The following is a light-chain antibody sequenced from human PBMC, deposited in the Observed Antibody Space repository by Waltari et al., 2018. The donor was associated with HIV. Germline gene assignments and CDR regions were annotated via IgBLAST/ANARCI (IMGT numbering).Light chain of an antibody. V-gene: IGLV2-23*02. J-gene: IGLJ2*01. CDR1: SSDVGDYNY. CDR3: CSYAGSSTVV. CDR2: DVN. Sequence: QSALTQPASVSGSPGQSITISCTGTSSDVGDYNYVSWYQQHPGKAPQLMIYDVNKRPSGVSNRFSGSKSGNTASLTISGLQAEDEADYYCCSYAGSSTVVFGGG.